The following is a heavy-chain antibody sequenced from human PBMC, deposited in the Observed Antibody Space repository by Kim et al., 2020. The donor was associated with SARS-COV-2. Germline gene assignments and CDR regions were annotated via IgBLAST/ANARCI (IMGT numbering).Heavy chain of an antibody. V-gene: IGHV7-4-1*02. CDR2: INTNTGNP. Sequence: ASVKVSCKASGYTFTSYAMNWVRQAPGQGLEWMGWINTNTGNPTYAQGFTGRFVFSLDTSVSTAYLQISSLKAEDTAVYYCASVRSGYFGWQGEEFDYWGQGTLVTVSS. D-gene: IGHD3-3*01. CDR1: GYTFTSYA. J-gene: IGHJ4*02. CDR3: ASVRSGYFGWQGEEFDY.